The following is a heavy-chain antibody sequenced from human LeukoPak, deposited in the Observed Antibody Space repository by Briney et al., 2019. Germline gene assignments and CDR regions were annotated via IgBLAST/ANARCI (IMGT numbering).Heavy chain of an antibody. D-gene: IGHD5/OR15-5a*01. CDR1: GGSISIDYY. Sequence: SQTLSLTCTVSGGSISIDYYWGWIRQTPGKGPGLEWIGYIFYSGNTNYNASLRSRATISVDTSKNEFSLQLISVTAADTAIYFCARGRSNAFDVWGPGTVVTVSS. CDR3: ARGRSNAFDV. V-gene: IGHV4-30-4*01. CDR2: IFYSGNT. J-gene: IGHJ3*01.